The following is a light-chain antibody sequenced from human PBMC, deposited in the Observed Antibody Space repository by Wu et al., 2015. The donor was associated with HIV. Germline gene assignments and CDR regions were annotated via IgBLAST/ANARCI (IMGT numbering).Light chain of an antibody. CDR1: QSVDTY. V-gene: IGKV3-11*01. CDR3: QQRLNWPPVT. CDR2: DAS. J-gene: IGKJ5*01. Sequence: EIVLTQSPGTLSLSPGERATLSCRASQSVDTYLAWYQLRPGQAPRLLIYDASNRATGIPARFSGSGSGTDFTLTISSLEPEDFAIYYCQQRLNWPPVTFGQGTRLEIK.